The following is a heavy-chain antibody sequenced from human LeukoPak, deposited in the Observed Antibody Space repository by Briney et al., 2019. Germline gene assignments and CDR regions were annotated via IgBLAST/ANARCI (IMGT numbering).Heavy chain of an antibody. CDR3: ARVSLGTGTTAYYYYMDV. Sequence: SETLTLTCTVSGDSISSYYWSWIPQPPEKGLEGIGYIYYCGSTNYNPSLKGRVTISVNTSKDQFSLKLNPLTAADTAVYYCARVSLGTGTTAYYYYMDVWGKGTTVTVSS. V-gene: IGHV4-59*01. D-gene: IGHD3-16*02. CDR1: GDSISSYY. CDR2: IYYCGST. J-gene: IGHJ6*03.